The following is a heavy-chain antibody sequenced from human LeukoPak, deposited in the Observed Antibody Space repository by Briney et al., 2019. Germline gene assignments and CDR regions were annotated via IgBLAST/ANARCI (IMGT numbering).Heavy chain of an antibody. Sequence: GGSLRFSCAASGFTFSYYDFHWVRQAPGKGLQWVSSISSTTTYIYYADSLKGRFTISRDNTRNSLYLQMNSLTAEDTAVYYCAREWPDAFDIWGQGTMVTVSS. V-gene: IGHV3-21*01. CDR1: GFTFSYYD. J-gene: IGHJ3*02. CDR2: ISSTTTYI. D-gene: IGHD5-24*01. CDR3: AREWPDAFDI.